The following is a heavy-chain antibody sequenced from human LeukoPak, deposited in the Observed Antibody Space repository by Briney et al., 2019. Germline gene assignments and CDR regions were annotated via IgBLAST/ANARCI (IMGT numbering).Heavy chain of an antibody. D-gene: IGHD3-3*01. CDR1: GYTFTSYG. CDR3: ARPYDFWSGYEALHDAFDI. J-gene: IGHJ3*02. V-gene: IGHV1-18*01. Sequence: GASVKVSFKASGYTFTSYGVTWVRQAPGQGLAWVGWILPYNGNTKYVQKLQGRVTMTTDTSTSTAYMELRSLRSDDTAGYYCARPYDFWSGYEALHDAFDIWGQGTMVTVSS. CDR2: ILPYNGNT.